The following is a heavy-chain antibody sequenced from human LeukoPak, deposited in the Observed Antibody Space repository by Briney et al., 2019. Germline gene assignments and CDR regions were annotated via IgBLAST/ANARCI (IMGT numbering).Heavy chain of an antibody. CDR1: GFTFSSYA. D-gene: IGHD2/OR15-2a*01. J-gene: IGHJ6*03. V-gene: IGHV3-23*01. Sequence: PGGSLRLSCAASGFTFSSYAMSWVRQAPGKGLEWVSAISGSGGSTYYADSVKGRFTISRDNSKNTLYLQMNSLRAEDTAVHYCAKKGYYSLYYYYYMDVWGKGTTVTVSS. CDR2: ISGSGGST. CDR3: AKKGYYSLYYYYYMDV.